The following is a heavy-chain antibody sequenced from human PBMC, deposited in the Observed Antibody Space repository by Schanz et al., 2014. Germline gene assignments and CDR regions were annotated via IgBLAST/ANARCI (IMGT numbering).Heavy chain of an antibody. D-gene: IGHD6-13*01. V-gene: IGHV3-30*18. CDR1: GITLSGYG. Sequence: QVQLVESGGGVVQPGRSLRLSCAASGITLSGYGLHWVRQAPGKGLEWVGFISFDGRNTGYAHSVKGRFTISRDNSKNTVNLQMISLRAEDTAVYYCAKEKEEVAADGSFFDYWGQGTLVTVSS. J-gene: IGHJ4*02. CDR2: ISFDGRNT. CDR3: AKEKEEVAADGSFFDY.